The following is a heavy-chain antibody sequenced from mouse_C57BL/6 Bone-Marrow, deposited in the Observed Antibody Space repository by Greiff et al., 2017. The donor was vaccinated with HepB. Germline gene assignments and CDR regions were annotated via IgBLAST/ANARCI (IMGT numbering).Heavy chain of an antibody. J-gene: IGHJ2*01. Sequence: EVQLQQSGAELVRPGASVKLSCTASGFNIKDDYMHWVKQRPEQGLEWIGWIDPENGDTEYASKFQGKATITADTSSNTAYLQLSSLTSEDTAVYYCTIGDYDDEGDYFDYWGQGTTLTVSS. CDR3: TIGDYDDEGDYFDY. V-gene: IGHV14-4*01. CDR1: GFNIKDDY. D-gene: IGHD2-4*01. CDR2: IDPENGDT.